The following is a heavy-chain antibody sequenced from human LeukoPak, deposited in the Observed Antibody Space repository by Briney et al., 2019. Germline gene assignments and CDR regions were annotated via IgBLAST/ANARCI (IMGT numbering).Heavy chain of an antibody. J-gene: IGHJ4*02. Sequence: EAGGSLRLSCAASGFTFSSHAMSWVRQAPGKGLEWVSVITGSGVDTYYAGSVKGRFTISRDNAKNSLNLHMNSLRAEDTAVYYCAREGTRGFFDSWGQGTLVTVSS. CDR1: GFTFSSHA. CDR3: AREGTRGFFDS. D-gene: IGHD1/OR15-1a*01. CDR2: ITGSGVDT. V-gene: IGHV3-23*01.